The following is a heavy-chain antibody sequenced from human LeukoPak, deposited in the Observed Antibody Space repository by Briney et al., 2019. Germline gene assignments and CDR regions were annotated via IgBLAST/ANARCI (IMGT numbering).Heavy chain of an antibody. CDR3: ARKLTGTTYFDC. CDR2: IHSSDGTI. D-gene: IGHD1-1*01. Sequence: GGSLRLSCATSGFPFSSYDMNWVRQAAGKGLEWVSYIHSSDGTIYYADSVKGRFTISRDSAKNSVYLRMNSLRAEDTALYYCARKLTGTTYFDCWGQGILVTVSS. V-gene: IGHV3-48*03. CDR1: GFPFSSYD. J-gene: IGHJ4*02.